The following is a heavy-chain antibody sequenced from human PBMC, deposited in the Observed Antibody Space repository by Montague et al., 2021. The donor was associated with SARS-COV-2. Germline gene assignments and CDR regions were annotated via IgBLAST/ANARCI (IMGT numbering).Heavy chain of an antibody. D-gene: IGHD3-10*01. V-gene: IGHV3-48*03. CDR3: ARDEGLKYGSGDYYGMDV. CDR2: ISSSGSTI. Sequence: SLRLSCAASGFTFSSYEMNWVRQAPGKGLEWVSYISSSGSTIYYADSVKGRFIISRDNAKNSLSLQMNSLRAEDTAVYYCARDEGLKYGSGDYYGMDVWGQGTTVTVSS. J-gene: IGHJ6*02. CDR1: GFTFSSYE.